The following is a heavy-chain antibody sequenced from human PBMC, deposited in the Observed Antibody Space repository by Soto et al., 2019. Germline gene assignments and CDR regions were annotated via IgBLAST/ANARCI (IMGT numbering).Heavy chain of an antibody. J-gene: IGHJ4*02. CDR2: ISSRSTNI. CDR3: AKFTEPGYSSIWYYFEY. V-gene: IGHV3-21*06. Sequence: GSLRLSCVGSGFTFSGYSMAWVRQAPGRGLEWVASISSRSTNIDYADSVKGRFTISRDNAKNLVSLQMSSLRGEDTALYYCAKFTEPGYSSIWYYFEYWGQGTPVTVSS. D-gene: IGHD6-19*01. CDR1: GFTFSGYS.